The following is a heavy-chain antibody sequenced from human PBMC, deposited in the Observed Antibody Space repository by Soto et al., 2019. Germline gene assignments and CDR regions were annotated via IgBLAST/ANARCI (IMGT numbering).Heavy chain of an antibody. J-gene: IGHJ6*02. CDR1: GFTFGRYW. Sequence: GGSLRLSCEAFGFTFGRYWMHWVRQAPGKGLVWVARINNDGSSTNYADSVKGRFTISRDNAQNILYLQMNSLRAEDTAEYYCALGYCTNGICYRNGMDVWGQGNTVTVSS. CDR2: INNDGSST. CDR3: ALGYCTNGICYRNGMDV. D-gene: IGHD2-8*01. V-gene: IGHV3-74*01.